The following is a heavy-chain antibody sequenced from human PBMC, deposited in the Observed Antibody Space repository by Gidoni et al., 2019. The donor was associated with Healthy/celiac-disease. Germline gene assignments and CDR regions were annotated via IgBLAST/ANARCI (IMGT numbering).Heavy chain of an antibody. CDR1: SYA. J-gene: IGHJ6*02. CDR3: ANFVSERFGEYYYYYGMDV. D-gene: IGHD3-10*01. Sequence: SYAMHWVRQAPGKGLEWVAVISYDGSNKYYADSVKGRFTISRDNSKNTLYLQMNSLRAEDTAVYYCANFVSERFGEYYYYYGMDVWGQGTTVTVSS. V-gene: IGHV3-30-3*02. CDR2: ISYDGSNK.